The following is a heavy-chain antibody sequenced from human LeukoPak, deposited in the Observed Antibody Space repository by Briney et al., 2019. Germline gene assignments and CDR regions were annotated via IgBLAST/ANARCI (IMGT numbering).Heavy chain of an antibody. CDR3: ARAEDIVVVPAATYYYYGMDV. CDR1: GGSISSYY. J-gene: IGHJ6*02. Sequence: SETQSLTCTVSGGSISSYYWSWIRQPPGKRLEWIGYIYYSGSTSYNPSLKSRVTISVDTSKNQISLKLSSVTAADTAVYYCARAEDIVVVPAATYYYYGMDVWGQGTTVTVSS. D-gene: IGHD2-2*01. V-gene: IGHV4-59*01. CDR2: IYYSGST.